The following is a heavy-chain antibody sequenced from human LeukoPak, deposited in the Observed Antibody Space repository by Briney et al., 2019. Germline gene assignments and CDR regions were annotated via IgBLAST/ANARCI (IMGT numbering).Heavy chain of an antibody. CDR2: IYYSGST. Sequence: PSETLSLTCTVSGGSISSYYWSWIRQPPGKGLEWIWYIYYSGSTNYNPSLKSRVTISVDTSKNQFSLKLSSVNAADTAVYYCARESGDITMVRGAYKIHEYYFDYWGQGTLVTVSS. J-gene: IGHJ4*02. CDR1: GGSISSYY. V-gene: IGHV4-59*01. CDR3: ARESGDITMVRGAYKIHEYYFDY. D-gene: IGHD3-10*01.